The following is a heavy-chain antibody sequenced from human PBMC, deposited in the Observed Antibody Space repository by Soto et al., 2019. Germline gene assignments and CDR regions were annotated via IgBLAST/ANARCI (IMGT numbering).Heavy chain of an antibody. CDR2: IHSGGDT. V-gene: IGHV3-66*01. CDR1: GYAVSRNY. Sequence: EVQLVESGGDLVQPGGTLRLSCAASGYAVSRNYMTWLRQAQGKGMEWVSVIHSGGDTHYADSVRGRFTISRDNSKNTLYLQMNSLRAEDTAVYYCARSRTGTTYGGMDVWGQGTTVTVSS. D-gene: IGHD1-7*01. J-gene: IGHJ6*02. CDR3: ARSRTGTTYGGMDV.